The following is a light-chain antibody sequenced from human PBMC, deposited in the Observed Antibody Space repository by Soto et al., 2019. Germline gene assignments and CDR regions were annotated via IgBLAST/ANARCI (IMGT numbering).Light chain of an antibody. CDR1: SSDVGGYNY. Sequence: QSALNQPRSVSGSPGQSVTISCTGTSSDVGGYNYVSWYQQHPGKAPKLMIYDVSKRPSGVPDRFSGFKSGNTAFLTSSGLQAEDEADYYCCSYAGSYKGYVVGTGTKLTVL. CDR3: CSYAGSYKGYV. CDR2: DVS. J-gene: IGLJ1*01. V-gene: IGLV2-11*01.